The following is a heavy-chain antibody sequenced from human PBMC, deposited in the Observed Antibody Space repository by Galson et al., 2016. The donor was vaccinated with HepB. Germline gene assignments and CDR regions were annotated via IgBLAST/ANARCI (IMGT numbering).Heavy chain of an antibody. CDR2: ISGSGGST. D-gene: IGHD3-10*01. Sequence: SLRLSCAASGFTFSSYAMSWVRQAPGKGLEWVSAISGSGGSTYYADSVKGRFTISRGNSKNTLYLQTNSLRAEDTAVYYCAKGRVSGKRGLDFDYWGQGTLSPSPQ. CDR1: GFTFSSYA. J-gene: IGHJ4*02. CDR3: AKGRVSGKRGLDFDY. V-gene: IGHV3-23*01.